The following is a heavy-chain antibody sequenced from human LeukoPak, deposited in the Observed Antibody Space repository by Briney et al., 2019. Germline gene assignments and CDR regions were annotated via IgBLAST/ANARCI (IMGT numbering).Heavy chain of an antibody. J-gene: IGHJ6*02. CDR2: INPNSGGT. CDR3: ARDVGIHCSSTSCPVYYYYGMDV. CDR1: GYTFTGYY. Sequence: ASVKVSCTASGYTFTGYYMHWVRQAPGQGLEWMGWINPNSGGTYYAQKFQGRVTMTRDTSISTAYMELSRLRSDDTAVYYCARDVGIHCSSTSCPVYYYYGMDVWGQGTTVTVSS. V-gene: IGHV1-2*02. D-gene: IGHD2-2*01.